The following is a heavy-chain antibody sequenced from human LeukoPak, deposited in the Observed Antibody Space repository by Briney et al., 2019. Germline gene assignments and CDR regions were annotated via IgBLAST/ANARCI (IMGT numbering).Heavy chain of an antibody. Sequence: GGSLRLSCAASGFTFSSYEMNWVRQAPGKGLEWVSYISSSGSTIYYADSVKGRFTISRDNAKRSLFLQMNSLRVEDTAVYYCARTMWGFDYWGQGTLVTVSS. V-gene: IGHV3-48*03. CDR2: ISSSGSTI. CDR3: ARTMWGFDY. D-gene: IGHD7-27*01. CDR1: GFTFSSYE. J-gene: IGHJ4*02.